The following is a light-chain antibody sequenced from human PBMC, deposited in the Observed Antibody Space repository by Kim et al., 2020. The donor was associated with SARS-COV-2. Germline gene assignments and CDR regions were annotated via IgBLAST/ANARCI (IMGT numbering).Light chain of an antibody. Sequence: IQMTQSPSTLSASVGDGVTITCRASQSISIWLAWYQQKPGKAPKLLIYKASTLESGVPSRFSGSGSGTEFTLTISNLQPDDFASYYCQQYHSYVYTFGQGTKLEIK. V-gene: IGKV1-5*03. CDR3: QQYHSYVYT. J-gene: IGKJ2*01. CDR2: KAS. CDR1: QSISIW.